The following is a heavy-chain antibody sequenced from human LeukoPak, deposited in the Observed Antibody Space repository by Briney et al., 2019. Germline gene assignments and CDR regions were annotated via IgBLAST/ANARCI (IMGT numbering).Heavy chain of an antibody. CDR2: ISPFNGYT. J-gene: IGHJ4*02. V-gene: IGHV1-18*04. CDR1: GYTFSQYG. CDR3: LRDRGILSGYYDWDPDY. Sequence: ASVKVSCKASGYTFSQYGISWVRQAPGQALEWMGWISPFNGYTNYLQKIEGRVTLTTDTFTSTVYMEMRSLRSDDTAVYYCLRDRGILSGYYDWDPDYWGQGTPVTVYS. D-gene: IGHD3-9*01.